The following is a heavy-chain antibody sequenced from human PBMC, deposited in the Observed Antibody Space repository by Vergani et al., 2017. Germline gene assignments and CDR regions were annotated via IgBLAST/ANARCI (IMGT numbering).Heavy chain of an antibody. D-gene: IGHD3-22*01. V-gene: IGHV4-30-2*01. Sequence: QLQLQESGSGLVKPSQTLSLTCAVSGGSISSGGYSWSWIRQPPGKGLEWIGYIYHSGSTYYIPSLKSRVTISVDRSKNQLSLKLSSVTAADTAMYYCARAPYGYYYFDYWGQGTLVTVSS. CDR3: ARAPYGYYYFDY. CDR2: IYHSGST. J-gene: IGHJ4*02. CDR1: GGSISSGGYS.